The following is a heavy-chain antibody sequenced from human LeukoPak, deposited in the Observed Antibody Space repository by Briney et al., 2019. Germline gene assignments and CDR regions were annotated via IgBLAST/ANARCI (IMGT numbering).Heavy chain of an antibody. CDR3: AKGYGSGSYSVDY. J-gene: IGHJ4*02. Sequence: GGSLRLSCAASGFTFSSYGLHWVRQAPGKGLEWVTFISYDGSNKYYADSVKGRFPISRDNSENTLYLQMNSLRAEDTAVYHCAKGYGSGSYSVDYWGQGTLVTVSS. CDR1: GFTFSSYG. CDR2: ISYDGSNK. V-gene: IGHV3-30*18. D-gene: IGHD3-10*01.